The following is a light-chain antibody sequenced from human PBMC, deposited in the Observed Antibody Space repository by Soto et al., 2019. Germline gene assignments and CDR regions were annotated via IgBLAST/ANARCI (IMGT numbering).Light chain of an antibody. CDR1: QDISSY. J-gene: IGKJ5*01. Sequence: DIQLTQAPSFLSASVGDRVTITCRASQDISSYLVWYQQKPGKAPKVLIYGASTLQSGVPSRFSGSGSGTEFTLTISSLQPEDFATYYCQQLDTFPRTFGQGTRLEIK. V-gene: IGKV1-9*01. CDR2: GAS. CDR3: QQLDTFPRT.